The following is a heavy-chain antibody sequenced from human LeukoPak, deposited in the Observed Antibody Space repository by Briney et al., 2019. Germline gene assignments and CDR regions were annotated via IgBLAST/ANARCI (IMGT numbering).Heavy chain of an antibody. V-gene: IGHV5-51*01. CDR3: ARSLDTAVVPAAFEY. CDR1: GYSFTSYW. CDR2: IYPGDPDT. D-gene: IGHD2-2*03. J-gene: IGHJ4*02. Sequence: GESLKISCKGSGYSFTSYWIGWVRQMPGKGLEGVGMIYPGDPDTRYSPSFKGQVTISADKSITTAYLQWSSLKASDTAIYYCARSLDTAVVPAAFEYWGQGTLVAVSS.